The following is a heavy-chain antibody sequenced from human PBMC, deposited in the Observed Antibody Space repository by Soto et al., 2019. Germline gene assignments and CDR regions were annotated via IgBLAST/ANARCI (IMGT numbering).Heavy chain of an antibody. J-gene: IGHJ5*02. CDR2: IYYSGST. Sequence: SETLSLTCTVSGGSISSYYWSWIRQPPGKGLEWIGYIYYSGSTNYNPSLKSRVTISVDTSKNQFSLKLSSVTAADTAVYYCARERLDASGRQTFTPWRQGTFVSV. CDR3: ARERLDASGRQTFTP. V-gene: IGHV4-59*01. D-gene: IGHD3-10*01. CDR1: GGSISSYY.